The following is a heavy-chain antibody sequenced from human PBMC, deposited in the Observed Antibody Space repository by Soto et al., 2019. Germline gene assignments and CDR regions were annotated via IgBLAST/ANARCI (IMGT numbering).Heavy chain of an antibody. V-gene: IGHV1-69*13. CDR3: ALSYYYDSSLDY. J-gene: IGHJ4*02. D-gene: IGHD3-22*01. CDR1: GGTFSSYA. CDR2: IIPIFGTA. Sequence: ALVKVSCKASGGTFSSYAISWVRQAPGQGLEWMGGIIPIFGTANYAQKFQGRVTITADESTSTAYMELSSLRSEDTAVYYCALSYYYDSSLDYWGQGTLVTVSS.